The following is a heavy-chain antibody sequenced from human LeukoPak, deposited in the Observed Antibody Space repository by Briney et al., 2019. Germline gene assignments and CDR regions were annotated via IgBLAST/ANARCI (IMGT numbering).Heavy chain of an antibody. J-gene: IGHJ6*03. CDR3: ARIVGYYYDSSGYSYYYYYMDV. Sequence: GGSLRLSCAASGFTFDDYAMHWVRQAPGKGLEWVSYISSSSSTIYYADSVKGRFTISRDNAKNSLYLQMNSLRAEDTAVYYCARIVGYYYDSSGYSYYYYYMDVWGKGTTVTVSS. CDR1: GFTFDDYA. D-gene: IGHD3-22*01. V-gene: IGHV3-48*01. CDR2: ISSSSSTI.